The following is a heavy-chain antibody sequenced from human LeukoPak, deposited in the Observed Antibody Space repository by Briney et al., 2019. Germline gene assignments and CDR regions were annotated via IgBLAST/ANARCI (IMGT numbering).Heavy chain of an antibody. J-gene: IGHJ3*02. CDR3: ARHQYYYDSSGYYYGAFDI. CDR2: IIPIFGTA. Sequence: SVKVSCKASGGTFSSYAISWVRRAPGQGLEWMGRIIPIFGTANYAQKFQGRVTITTDESTSTAYMELSSLRSEDTAVYYCARHQYYYDSSGYYYGAFDIWGQGTMVTVSS. D-gene: IGHD3-22*01. CDR1: GGTFSSYA. V-gene: IGHV1-69*05.